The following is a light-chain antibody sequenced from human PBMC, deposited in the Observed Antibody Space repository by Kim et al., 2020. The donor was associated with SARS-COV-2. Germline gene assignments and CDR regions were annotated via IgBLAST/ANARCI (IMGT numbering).Light chain of an antibody. CDR3: QQYNGYSRT. CDR1: ENIGNW. CDR2: KAS. V-gene: IGKV1-5*03. Sequence: DIQMTQSPSTLSASVGGRVTITCRASENIGNWLAWYQQKSGKAPKLLIYKASSVESGVPSRFSGSGSGTEFTLTISSLQSDDFATYYCQQYNGYSRTFGQGTKVDIK. J-gene: IGKJ1*01.